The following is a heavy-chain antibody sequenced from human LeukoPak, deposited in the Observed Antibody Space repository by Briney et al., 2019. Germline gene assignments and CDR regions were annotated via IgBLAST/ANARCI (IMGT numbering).Heavy chain of an antibody. D-gene: IGHD5-18*01. CDR3: ARVVRGYSYGYSDY. Sequence: SEILSLTCTVSGGSISSYYWSWIRQPPGKGLEWIGYIYYSGSTNYNPSLRSRVTISVDTSKNQFSLKLSSVTAADTAVYYCARVVRGYSYGYSDYWGQGTLVTVSS. J-gene: IGHJ4*02. V-gene: IGHV4-59*01. CDR2: IYYSGST. CDR1: GGSISSYY.